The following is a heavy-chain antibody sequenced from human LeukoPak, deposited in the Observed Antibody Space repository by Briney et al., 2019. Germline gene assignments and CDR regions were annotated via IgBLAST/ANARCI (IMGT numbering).Heavy chain of an antibody. V-gene: IGHV1-46*01. Sequence: GASVKVSCKASGYTFTGYYIHWVRQAPGQGLEWMGIINPSGGITSYAQKFQGRVTMTRDMSTSTVYMELSSLRSEDTAVYYCARYGHSPYFDSWGQGTLVTVSS. CDR2: INPSGGIT. CDR1: GYTFTGYY. D-gene: IGHD3-10*01. J-gene: IGHJ4*02. CDR3: ARYGHSPYFDS.